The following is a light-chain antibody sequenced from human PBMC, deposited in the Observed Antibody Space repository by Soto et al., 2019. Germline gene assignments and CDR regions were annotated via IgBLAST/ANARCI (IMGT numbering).Light chain of an antibody. V-gene: IGKV1-5*03. J-gene: IGKJ1*01. Sequence: DIEMTQTPSTLSGSVGDRVTLTCRASQTISSWLAWYQQKPGKAPKLLIYKASTLKSGVPSRFSGSGSGTECTLTISSLQPDDFATYYCQHYNSYSEAFGQGTKVELK. CDR1: QTISSW. CDR3: QHYNSYSEA. CDR2: KAS.